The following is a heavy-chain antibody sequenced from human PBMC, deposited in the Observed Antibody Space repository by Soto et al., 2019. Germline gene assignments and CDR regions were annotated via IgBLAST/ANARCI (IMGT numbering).Heavy chain of an antibody. V-gene: IGHV4-39*01. J-gene: IGHJ3*02. Sequence: QLQLQESGPGLVKPSETLSLTCTVSGGSISSDIHYWGWIRQPPGKGLGWIGTIYYSGNTHYNPSLRSRVTISMDTSKNQFSLRLTSVTAADTAVYYCARHTDCGSGSSCLGSDNMDTDAFDIWGQGTMVTVS. CDR1: GGSISSDIHY. D-gene: IGHD3-10*01. CDR2: IYYSGNT. CDR3: ARHTDCGSGSSCLGSDNMDTDAFDI.